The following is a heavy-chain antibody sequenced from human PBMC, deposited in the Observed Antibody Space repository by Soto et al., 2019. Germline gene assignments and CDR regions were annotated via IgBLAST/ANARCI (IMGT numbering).Heavy chain of an antibody. J-gene: IGHJ6*02. V-gene: IGHV4-34*01. CDR3: ARGLDDKDYYYYYGMDV. CDR2: INQSGST. Sequence: QVQLQQWGAGLLKPSETLSLTCAVYGGSVGGYYWSWIRQPPGKGLEWIGEINQSGSTKYNPSLKSRVTISVDTSKNQISLKMRSVTAADTAVYYCARGLDDKDYYYYYGMDVWSQGTTVTVSS. D-gene: IGHD3-9*01. CDR1: GGSVGGYY.